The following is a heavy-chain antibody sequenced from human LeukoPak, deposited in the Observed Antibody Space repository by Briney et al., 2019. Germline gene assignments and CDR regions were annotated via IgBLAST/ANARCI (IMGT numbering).Heavy chain of an antibody. CDR3: ARGGNYGDYDGYFDY. D-gene: IGHD4-17*01. Sequence: SETLSLTCSVSGVSISTSSYYWGWIRQPPGKGLEWIGTFYYTGSTYYNPPLQSRVTLSVDTSENQFSLTLTSVTAADTAVYYCARGGNYGDYDGYFDYWGQGTLVTVSS. J-gene: IGHJ4*02. CDR2: FYYTGST. V-gene: IGHV4-39*01. CDR1: GVSISTSSYY.